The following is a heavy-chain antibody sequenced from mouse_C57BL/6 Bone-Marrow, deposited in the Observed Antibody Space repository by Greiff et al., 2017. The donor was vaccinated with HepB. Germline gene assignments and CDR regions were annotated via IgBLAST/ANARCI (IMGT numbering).Heavy chain of an antibody. Sequence: VQLQQSGAELVRPGTSVKVSCKASGYAFTNYLIEWVKQRPGQGLEWIGVINPGSGGTNYNEKFKGKATLTADKSSSTAYMQLSSLTSEDSAVYFCVSFYYGNFYFDVWGTGTTVTVSS. J-gene: IGHJ1*03. CDR1: GYAFTNYL. CDR2: INPGSGGT. CDR3: VSFYYGNFYFDV. V-gene: IGHV1-54*01. D-gene: IGHD2-1*01.